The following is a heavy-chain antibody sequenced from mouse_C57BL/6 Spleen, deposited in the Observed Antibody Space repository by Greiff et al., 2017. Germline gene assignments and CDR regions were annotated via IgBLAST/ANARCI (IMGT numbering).Heavy chain of an antibody. CDR1: GFNINDDY. Sequence: EVKLQESGAELVRPGASVKLSCTASGFNINDDYMHWVKQRPEQGLEWIGWIDPENGDTEYDPKFKGKATLTADTSSNTAYLQLSSLTSEDAAVXYYTTDYSSLGYWGQGTTLTVSS. J-gene: IGHJ2*01. CDR3: TTDYSSLGY. D-gene: IGHD1-1*01. CDR2: IDPENGDT. V-gene: IGHV14-4*01.